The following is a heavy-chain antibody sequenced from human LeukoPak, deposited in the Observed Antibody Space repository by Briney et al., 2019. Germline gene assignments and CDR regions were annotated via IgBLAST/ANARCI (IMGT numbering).Heavy chain of an antibody. CDR2: IGRSGDSA. CDR1: GFTFSYYA. CDR3: AKDYGGDPGDY. V-gene: IGHV3-23*01. Sequence: GGSLRLSCAASGFTFSYYAMSWVRQAPGKGLEWVSVIGRSGDSADYVDSVKGRFTTSRDNSKNTVYLQMNRLRAEDTAVYYCAKDYGGDPGDYWGQGTLVTVSS. J-gene: IGHJ4*02. D-gene: IGHD4-23*01.